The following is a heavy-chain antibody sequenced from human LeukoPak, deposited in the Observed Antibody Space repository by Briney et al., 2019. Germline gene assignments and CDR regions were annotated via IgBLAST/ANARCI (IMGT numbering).Heavy chain of an antibody. J-gene: IGHJ6*03. CDR3: ARGRSSGYPYYYYYMDV. V-gene: IGHV4-34*01. Sequence: SETLSLTCAVYGGSLSGYYWSWIRQPPGKGLEWIGEINHSGSTNYNPSLESRVTTSVDTSKNQFSLKVSSVTAADTAVYYCARGRSSGYPYYYYYMDVWGKGTTVTVSS. CDR2: INHSGST. CDR1: GGSLSGYY. D-gene: IGHD3-22*01.